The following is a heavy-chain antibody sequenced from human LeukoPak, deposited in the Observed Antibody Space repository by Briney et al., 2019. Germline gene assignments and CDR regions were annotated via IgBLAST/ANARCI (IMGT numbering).Heavy chain of an antibody. CDR3: ARGTITMVRGVNLWASAYYYYMDV. Sequence: ASVKVSCKASGYTFTGYYMHWVRQAPGQGLEWMGWINPNSGGTNYAQKFQGRVTMTRDTSISTAYMELSSLRSEDTAVYYCARGTITMVRGVNLWASAYYYYMDVWGKGTTVTVSS. CDR1: GYTFTGYY. J-gene: IGHJ6*03. CDR2: INPNSGGT. V-gene: IGHV1-2*02. D-gene: IGHD3-10*01.